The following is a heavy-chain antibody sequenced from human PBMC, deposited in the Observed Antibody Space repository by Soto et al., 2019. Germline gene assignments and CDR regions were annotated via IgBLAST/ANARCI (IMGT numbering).Heavy chain of an antibody. V-gene: IGHV1-18*01. CDR2: ISAYNGNT. J-gene: IGHJ6*02. CDR3: ARVPPSWSYNYYYYYYGMDV. D-gene: IGHD1-26*01. Sequence: ASVKVSCKASGYTFTSYGISWVRQAPGQGLEWMGWISAYNGNTNYAQKLQGRVTMTTDTSTSTAYMELRSLRSDDTAVYYCARVPPSWSYNYYYYYYGMDVWGQGTTVTVSS. CDR1: GYTFTSYG.